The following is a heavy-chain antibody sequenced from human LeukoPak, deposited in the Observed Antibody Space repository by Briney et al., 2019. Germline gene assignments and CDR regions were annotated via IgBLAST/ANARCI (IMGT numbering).Heavy chain of an antibody. CDR3: ARDLRRDGYNPNGI. J-gene: IGHJ4*02. CDR2: ISSSSSYV. Sequence: GGSLRLSCAASGFTFSSYTMNWVRQAPGNGLEWVSSISSSSSYVYYADSVKGRFTISRDNAKNSLYLQMNSLRAEDTAVYYCARDLRRDGYNPNGIWGQGTLVTVSS. CDR1: GFTFSSYT. D-gene: IGHD5-24*01. V-gene: IGHV3-21*01.